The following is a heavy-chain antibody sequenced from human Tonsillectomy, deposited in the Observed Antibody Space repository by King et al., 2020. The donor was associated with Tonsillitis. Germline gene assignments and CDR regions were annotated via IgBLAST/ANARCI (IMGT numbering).Heavy chain of an antibody. J-gene: IGHJ4*02. Sequence: VQLVQSGGGLVQPGGSLRLSCAASGFTFSIHWMSWVRQAPGKGLEWVANIKPDGSDRNYVDSVKGRFTISIDNAKNSLYLQMNSLRVEDTAVYYCARELSWSGRDSGGQGTLVIVSS. V-gene: IGHV3-7*03. CDR3: ARELSWSGRDS. CDR2: IKPDGSDR. CDR1: GFTFSIHW. D-gene: IGHD3-10*01.